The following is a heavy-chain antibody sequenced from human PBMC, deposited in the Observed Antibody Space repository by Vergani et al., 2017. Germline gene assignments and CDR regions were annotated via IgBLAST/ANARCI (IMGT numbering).Heavy chain of an antibody. D-gene: IGHD6-13*01. J-gene: IGHJ6*02. V-gene: IGHV3-74*01. CDR2: INSDGSST. CDR1: GFTFSSYW. Sequence: EVQLVESGGGLVQPGGSLRLSCAASGFTFSSYWMHWVRQAPGKGLVWVSRINSDGSSTSYADSVKGRFTISRDNAKNTLYLQMNSLRAEDTAVYYCARGGEGSSPRKYYYCGMDVWAKGPRSPSP. CDR3: ARGGEGSSPRKYYYCGMDV.